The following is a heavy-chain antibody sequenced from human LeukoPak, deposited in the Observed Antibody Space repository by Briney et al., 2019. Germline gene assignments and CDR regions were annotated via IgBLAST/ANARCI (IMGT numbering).Heavy chain of an antibody. J-gene: IGHJ6*03. Sequence: PGGSLRLSCAASGFTFTDFEMNWVRQAPGKGLEWVSYISSSGSTIYYADSVKGRFTVPRDNAKNSLYLQMSSLRAEDTAVYYCAASGYNYYDYYYMDVWGKGTTVTISS. CDR3: AASGYNYYDYYYMDV. CDR1: GFTFTDFE. V-gene: IGHV3-48*03. CDR2: ISSSGSTI. D-gene: IGHD5-12*01.